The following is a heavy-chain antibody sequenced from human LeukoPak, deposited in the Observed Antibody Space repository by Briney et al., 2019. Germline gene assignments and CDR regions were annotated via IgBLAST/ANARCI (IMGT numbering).Heavy chain of an antibody. CDR1: GFTFSSYS. V-gene: IGHV3-21*01. Sequence: PGGSLRLPCAASGFTFSSYSMNWVRQAPGKGLEWVPSISSSSSYIYYADSVKGRFTISRDNAKNSLYLQMNSLRAEDTAVYYCASHVSPRIVVGAFDIWGQGTMVTVSS. CDR3: ASHVSPRIVVGAFDI. J-gene: IGHJ3*02. D-gene: IGHD3-22*01. CDR2: ISSSSSYI.